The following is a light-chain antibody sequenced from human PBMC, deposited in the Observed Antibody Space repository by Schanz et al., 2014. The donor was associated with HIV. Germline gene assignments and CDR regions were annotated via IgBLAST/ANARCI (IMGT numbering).Light chain of an antibody. V-gene: IGKV1-5*03. CDR1: QSISSW. J-gene: IGKJ1*01. CDR3: QQYNAYSQT. Sequence: DIQMTQSPSTLSASVGDRVTITCRASQSISSWLAWYQQKPGKAPKLLIYKASSLESGVPSRFSGSGSGTDFTLSISSLQPDDFATYYCQQYNAYSQTFGQGTKVEI. CDR2: KAS.